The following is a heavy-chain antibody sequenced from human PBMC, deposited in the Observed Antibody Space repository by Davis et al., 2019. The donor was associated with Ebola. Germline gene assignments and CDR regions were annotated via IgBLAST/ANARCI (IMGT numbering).Heavy chain of an antibody. V-gene: IGHV6-1*01. CDR2: TYYNSKWYN. Sequence: PSRGLEWLGRTYYNSKWYNDYAVSVKSRITINLDTSKNQFSLQLNSVTPDDTAVYYCTRGWLRGWFDPWGQGTQVIVSS. D-gene: IGHD5-12*01. CDR3: TRGWLRGWFDP. J-gene: IGHJ5*02.